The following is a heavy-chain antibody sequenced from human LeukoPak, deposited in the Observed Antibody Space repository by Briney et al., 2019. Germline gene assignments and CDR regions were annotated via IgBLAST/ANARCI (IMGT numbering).Heavy chain of an antibody. CDR1: GFTFSTYW. CDR2: INGDGSDT. V-gene: IGHV3-74*01. CDR3: AKDAALFSSSWY. Sequence: GGSLRLSCAASGFTFSTYWMQWVRQAPGKGLVWVSRINGDGSDTIYADSVKGRFTISRDNAKNTLYLQMNSLRAEDTAVYYCAKDAALFSSSWYGGQGTLVTVSS. J-gene: IGHJ4*02. D-gene: IGHD6-13*01.